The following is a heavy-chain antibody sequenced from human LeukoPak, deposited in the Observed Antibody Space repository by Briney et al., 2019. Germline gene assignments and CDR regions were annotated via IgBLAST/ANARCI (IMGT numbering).Heavy chain of an antibody. V-gene: IGHV3-7*01. CDR3: ARDKLEGPTKLDF. CDR1: GFTFSDYW. Sequence: GGSLRLSCAASGFTFSDYWMSWVRQAPGKRLEWVANIKQDGSENYYVDSVAGRFTISRDNAKNSLYLQMNSLRADDTAVYYCARDKLEGPTKLDFWGRGTLLTVSS. J-gene: IGHJ4*02. CDR2: IKQDGSEN. D-gene: IGHD1-26*01.